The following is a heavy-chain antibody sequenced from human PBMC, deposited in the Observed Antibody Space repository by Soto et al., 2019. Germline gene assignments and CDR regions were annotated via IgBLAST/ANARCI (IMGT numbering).Heavy chain of an antibody. J-gene: IGHJ6*02. CDR3: ARSISGPRRFNGMDV. V-gene: IGHV2-70*13. Sequence: SGPTLVNPTETLTVTCTFSGFSLTSPGMCVSWIRQSPGKALEWLALIERDDDDKYYSTSLKTRLTISKDTRKNQVVLTMANRDPADTATYYCARSISGPRRFNGMDVWGQGTTVTVSS. D-gene: IGHD1-20*01. CDR1: GFSLTSPGMC. CDR2: IERDDDDK.